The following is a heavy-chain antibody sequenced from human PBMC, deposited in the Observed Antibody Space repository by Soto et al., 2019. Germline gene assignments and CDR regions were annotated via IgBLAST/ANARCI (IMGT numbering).Heavy chain of an antibody. V-gene: IGHV3-66*01. CDR1: GFPVSTNY. Sequence: GGSLSLSCAASGFPVSTNYMNWVRQAPGKGLEWVSVIYSGGSTYYADSVKGRFTISRDNSKNTLFLQMNSLRVEDTAVYYCARGEPHHYFDYWGQGTLVTVSS. D-gene: IGHD3-16*01. J-gene: IGHJ4*02. CDR3: ARGEPHHYFDY. CDR2: IYSGGST.